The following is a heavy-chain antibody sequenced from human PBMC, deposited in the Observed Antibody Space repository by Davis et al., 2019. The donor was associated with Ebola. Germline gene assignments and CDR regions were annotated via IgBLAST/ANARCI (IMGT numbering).Heavy chain of an antibody. V-gene: IGHV3-30*18. D-gene: IGHD4-17*01. CDR1: GFTFRSYW. CDR3: AKDLIEYGDYSRVGTYYYYGMDV. Sequence: GGSLRLSCAASGFTFRSYWMNWVRQAPGKGLEWVAVISYDGSNKYYADSVKGRFTISRDNSKNTLYLQMNSLRPEDTAVYYCAKDLIEYGDYSRVGTYYYYGMDVWGKGTTVTVSS. J-gene: IGHJ6*04. CDR2: ISYDGSNK.